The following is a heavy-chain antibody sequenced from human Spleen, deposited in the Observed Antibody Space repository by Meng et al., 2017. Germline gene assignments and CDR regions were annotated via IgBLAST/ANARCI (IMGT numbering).Heavy chain of an antibody. CDR3: ARLNGAIAVVGKVYWFDP. V-gene: IGHV4-38-2*01. J-gene: IGHJ5*02. D-gene: IGHD6-19*01. Sequence: SETLSLTCAVSGYSITGSYNWGWIRQSPGKGLEWIGSIYQSGSTYYNPSLKSRVTMSADTSKNQFSLKPTSVTAADTAVYYCARLNGAIAVVGKVYWFDPWGQGTLVTVSS. CDR1: GYSITGSYN. CDR2: IYQSGST.